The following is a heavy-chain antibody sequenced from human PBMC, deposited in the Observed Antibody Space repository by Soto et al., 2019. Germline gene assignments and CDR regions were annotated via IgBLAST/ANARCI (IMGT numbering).Heavy chain of an antibody. CDR3: ARDRRPKYSSSLGGMDV. J-gene: IGHJ6*02. V-gene: IGHV1-69*12. CDR1: GGTFSSYA. Sequence: QVQLVQSGAEVKKPGSSVKVSCKASGGTFSSYAISWVRQAPGQGLEWMGGIIPIFGTANYAQKFQGRVTITADESTSTAYMELSSLRSDDTAVYYCARDRRPKYSSSLGGMDVWGQGTTVTVSS. D-gene: IGHD6-13*01. CDR2: IIPIFGTA.